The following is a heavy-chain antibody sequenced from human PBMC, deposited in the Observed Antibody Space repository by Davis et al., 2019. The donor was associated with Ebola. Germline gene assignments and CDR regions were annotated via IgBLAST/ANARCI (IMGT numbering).Heavy chain of an antibody. V-gene: IGHV3-23*01. CDR1: GFTFSSYA. CDR3: VRGNTYYDFGEYYYYMDV. CDR2: ISGSGGST. Sequence: GGSLRLSCAASGFTFSSYAMSWVRQAPGKGLEWVSAISGSGGSTYYADSVKGRFTISRDNSKNTLYLQMTSRRPEDTAMYFCVRGNTYYDFGEYYYYMDVWGKGTTVIVSS. J-gene: IGHJ6*03. D-gene: IGHD3-3*01.